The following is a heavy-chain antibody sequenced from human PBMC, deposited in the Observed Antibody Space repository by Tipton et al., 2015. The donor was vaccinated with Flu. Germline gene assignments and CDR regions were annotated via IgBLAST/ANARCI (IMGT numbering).Heavy chain of an antibody. D-gene: IGHD6-6*01. CDR2: INHSGST. J-gene: IGHJ3*02. CDR1: GGSFSGYY. Sequence: TLSLTCAVYGGSFSGYYWSWIRQPPGKGLEWIGEINHSGSTNYNPSLKSRVTISVDTSKNQFSLKLSSVTAADTAVYYCARRQLADAFDIWGQGTMVTVSS. V-gene: IGHV4-34*01. CDR3: ARRQLADAFDI.